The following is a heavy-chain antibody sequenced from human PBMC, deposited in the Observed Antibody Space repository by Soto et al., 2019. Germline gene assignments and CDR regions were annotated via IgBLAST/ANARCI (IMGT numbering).Heavy chain of an antibody. D-gene: IGHD4-17*01. CDR2: ISGSGGST. Sequence: GGSLRLSXAASGFTFSSYAMSWVRQAPGKGLEWVSAISGSGGSTYYAGSVKGRFTISRDNSKNTLYLQMNSLRAEDTAVYYCAKEGPYGGNSEVDYWGQGTLVTVSS. CDR3: AKEGPYGGNSEVDY. V-gene: IGHV3-23*01. CDR1: GFTFSSYA. J-gene: IGHJ4*02.